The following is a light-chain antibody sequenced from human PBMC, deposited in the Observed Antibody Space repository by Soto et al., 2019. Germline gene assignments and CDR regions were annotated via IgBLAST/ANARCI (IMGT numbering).Light chain of an antibody. V-gene: IGKV3-20*01. J-gene: IGKJ1*01. Sequence: ETVLMQSPGNLSLSPGERATLSCRASESISTNFLAWYQQKHGQANRLLFYAAFSRAAGIPDRVSSSGSGTDFTLSISRLVPEDFAVYYCQQYGSTPPALTFGQGTKVEI. CDR3: QQYGSTPPALT. CDR2: AAF. CDR1: ESISTNF.